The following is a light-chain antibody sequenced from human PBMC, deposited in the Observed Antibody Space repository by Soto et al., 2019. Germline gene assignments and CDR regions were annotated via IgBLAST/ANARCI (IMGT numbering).Light chain of an antibody. V-gene: IGKV1-39*01. CDR1: QYIGDF. J-gene: IGKJ1*01. Sequence: DIQMTQSPSSLSASAGDRVTITCRASQYIGDFLNWYQQTPGKAPKLLIFGASNLHIGVPSRFSGSGSGTEFTLTINNLQREDFATYYCQESFFTLGTFGRGTKVDIK. CDR3: QESFFTLGT. CDR2: GAS.